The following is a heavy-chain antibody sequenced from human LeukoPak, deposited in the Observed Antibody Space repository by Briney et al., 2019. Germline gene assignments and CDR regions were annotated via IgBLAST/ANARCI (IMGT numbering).Heavy chain of an antibody. CDR1: GGSISSSSYY. CDR3: ARVWRLSHFDY. Sequence: SETLSLTCSVSGGSISSSSYYWSWIRQPAGKGLEWIGRIYTSGSTNYNPSLKSRVTMSVDTSKNQFSLKLSSVTAADTAVYYCARVWRLSHFDYWGQGTLVTVSS. J-gene: IGHJ4*02. V-gene: IGHV4-61*02. D-gene: IGHD2-21*01. CDR2: IYTSGST.